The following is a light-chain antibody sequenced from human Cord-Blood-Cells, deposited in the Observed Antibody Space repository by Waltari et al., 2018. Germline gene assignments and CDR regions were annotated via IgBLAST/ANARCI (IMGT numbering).Light chain of an antibody. CDR1: KLGDKY. CDR2: QDS. J-gene: IGLJ2*01. Sequence: SSELTQPPSVSVSPGQPASITCSGDKLGDKYACWYQQKPGQSPVLVIYQDSKRPSGIPERFSGSNSGNTATLTISGTQAMDEADYYCQAWDSSTDNVVFGGGTKLTVL. V-gene: IGLV3-1*01. CDR3: QAWDSSTDNVV.